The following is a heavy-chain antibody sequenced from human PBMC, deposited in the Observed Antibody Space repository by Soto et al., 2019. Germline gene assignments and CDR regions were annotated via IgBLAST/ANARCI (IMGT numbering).Heavy chain of an antibody. Sequence: SLRLSCAASGFTFSSYSMNWVRQAPGKGLEWVSSISSSSSYIYYADSVKGRFTISRDNAKNSLYLQMNSLRAEDTAVYYCARDSVDTAMVWGYYGMDVWGQGTTVTLSS. V-gene: IGHV3-21*01. CDR2: ISSSSSYI. J-gene: IGHJ6*02. D-gene: IGHD5-18*01. CDR1: GFTFSSYS. CDR3: ARDSVDTAMVWGYYGMDV.